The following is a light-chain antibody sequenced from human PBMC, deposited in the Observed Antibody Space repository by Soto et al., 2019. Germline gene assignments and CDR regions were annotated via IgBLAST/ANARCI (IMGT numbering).Light chain of an antibody. J-gene: IGKJ1*01. V-gene: IGKV3-11*01. CDR2: DAS. CDR3: QQRSNWPRT. CDR1: QSVSSY. Sequence: EIVLTQSPATLSLSPGERATLSCRASQSVSSYLAWYQQKPGQAPRLLIYDASNRATGIPARFSGSGSGTDFNLTISSLEPEDFAVYYCQQRSNWPRTFGQGTNVEIK.